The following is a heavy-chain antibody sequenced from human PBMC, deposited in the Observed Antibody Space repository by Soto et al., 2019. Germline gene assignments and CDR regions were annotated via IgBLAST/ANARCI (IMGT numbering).Heavy chain of an antibody. CDR3: ARAQTLSSVWFGESETRALFDY. CDR2: IYHSGST. Sequence: SETLSLTCAVSGGSISSGGYSWSWIRQPPGKGLEWIGYIYHSGSTYYNPSLKSRVTISVDRSKNQFSLKLSSVTAADTAVYYCARAQTLSSVWFGESETRALFDYWGQGTLVTVPS. D-gene: IGHD3-10*01. J-gene: IGHJ4*02. V-gene: IGHV4-30-2*01. CDR1: GGSISSGGYS.